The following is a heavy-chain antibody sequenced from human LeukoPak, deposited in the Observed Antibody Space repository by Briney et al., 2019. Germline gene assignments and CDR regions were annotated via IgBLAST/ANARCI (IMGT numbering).Heavy chain of an antibody. J-gene: IGHJ6*02. CDR3: AKGGRFYGMDV. Sequence: PGGSLRLSCAASGFTFSREGMGWVRQAPGKGLEWVSLISGSGGRTYHADSVKGRFTISRDNSKNTLYMQMNSLRAEDAAVYYCAKGGRFYGMDVWGQGTTVTVSS. D-gene: IGHD1-26*01. CDR2: ISGSGGRT. V-gene: IGHV3-23*01. CDR1: GFTFSREG.